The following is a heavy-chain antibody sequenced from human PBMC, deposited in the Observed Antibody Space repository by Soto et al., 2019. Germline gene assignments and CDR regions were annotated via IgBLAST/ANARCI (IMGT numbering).Heavy chain of an antibody. CDR3: AKDHLTTTVTTVGY. J-gene: IGHJ4*02. D-gene: IGHD4-17*01. V-gene: IGHV3-30*18. CDR1: GFTFSNYG. CDR2: ISYHGSDK. Sequence: QVQLVESGGGVVQPGRSRRLSCAASGFTFSNYGMHWVRQAPGKGLEWVAVISYHGSDKYYADSVKGRFTISRDNSKNTLYLQMASLRAEDTAVYYCAKDHLTTTVTTVGYWGQGTLVTVSS.